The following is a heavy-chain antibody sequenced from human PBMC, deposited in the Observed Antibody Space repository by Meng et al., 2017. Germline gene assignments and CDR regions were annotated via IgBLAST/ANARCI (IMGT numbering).Heavy chain of an antibody. V-gene: IGHV1-69*13. CDR2: IIPIFGTA. J-gene: IGHJ4*02. CDR3: AREDYYDSSGYYGY. CDR1: GGTFSSYA. D-gene: IGHD3-22*01. Sequence: SVKVSCKASGGTFSSYAISWVRQAPGQGLEWMGGIIPIFGTANYAQKFQGRVTITADESTSTAYMELSSLRSDDTAVYYCAREDYYDSSGYYGYWGQGTLVTVSS.